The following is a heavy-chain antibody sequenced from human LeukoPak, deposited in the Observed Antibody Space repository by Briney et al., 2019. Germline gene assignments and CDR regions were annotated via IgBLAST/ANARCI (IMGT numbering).Heavy chain of an antibody. D-gene: IGHD3-22*01. Sequence: SETLSLTCTVPGGSISNYYWNWIRQPPGKGLEWIGYIYYSGSTNYNPSLKSRVTISVDTSKNHFSLKLRSVTAADTAVYYCAVIRYYDSHTPFDYWGQGTLVTVSS. J-gene: IGHJ4*02. CDR3: AVIRYYDSHTPFDY. CDR1: GGSISNYY. V-gene: IGHV4-59*01. CDR2: IYYSGST.